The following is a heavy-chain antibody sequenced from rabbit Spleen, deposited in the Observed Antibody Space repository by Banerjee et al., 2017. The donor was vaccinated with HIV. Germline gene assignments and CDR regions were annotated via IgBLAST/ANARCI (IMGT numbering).Heavy chain of an antibody. D-gene: IGHD4-1*01. CDR1: GFSFSSSYW. CDR3: ARDGSGWGANFNL. V-gene: IGHV1S45*01. Sequence: QEQLEESGGDLVKPEGSLTLTCKASGFSFSSSYWICWVRQAPGKGLEWIGCISTGSGNTYYASWAKGRFTISKTSSTTVTLQMTSLTAADTATYFCARDGSGWGANFNLWGQGTLVTVS. CDR2: ISTGSGNT. J-gene: IGHJ4*01.